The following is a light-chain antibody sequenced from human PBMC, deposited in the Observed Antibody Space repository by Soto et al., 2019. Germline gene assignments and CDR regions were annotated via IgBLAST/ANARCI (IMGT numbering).Light chain of an antibody. CDR2: DAS. J-gene: IGKJ1*01. CDR1: QSINNW. Sequence: DIQMTQSPSTLSASVGDRVTITCRASQSINNWLAWYQQKPGKAPNLLNYDASNLESGVPSRFSGNVSWRECTLTISSLQPEDSATYYCQQYNSRSRAFGQWTKLEIK. CDR3: QQYNSRSRA. V-gene: IGKV1-5*01.